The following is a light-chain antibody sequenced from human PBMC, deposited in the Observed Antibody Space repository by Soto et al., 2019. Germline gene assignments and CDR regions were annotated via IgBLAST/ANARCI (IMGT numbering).Light chain of an antibody. CDR2: DAS. J-gene: IGKJ3*01. CDR1: QSVSSY. CDR3: QQRSNWPPFT. V-gene: IGKV3-11*01. Sequence: EIVLTQSPATLSLSPGERATLSCRASQSVSSYLAWYQQKPGQAPRLLIYDASNRATGIPARFSGSGSGTDFTLTISSLEPQDFAVYYCQQRSNWPPFTFVPATKVDIK.